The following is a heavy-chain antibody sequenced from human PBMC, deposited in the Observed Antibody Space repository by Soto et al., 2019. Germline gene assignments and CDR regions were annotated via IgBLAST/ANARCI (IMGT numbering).Heavy chain of an antibody. J-gene: IGHJ4*02. Sequence: GGSLRLSCAASGFTFSSYSMNWVRQAPGKGLEWVSSISSSSSYIYYADSVKGRFTISRDNAKNSLYLQMNSLRAEDTAVYYCARAYSSSSVGYDYWGQGTLVTVSS. D-gene: IGHD6-6*01. CDR3: ARAYSSSSVGYDY. CDR1: GFTFSSYS. V-gene: IGHV3-21*01. CDR2: ISSSSSYI.